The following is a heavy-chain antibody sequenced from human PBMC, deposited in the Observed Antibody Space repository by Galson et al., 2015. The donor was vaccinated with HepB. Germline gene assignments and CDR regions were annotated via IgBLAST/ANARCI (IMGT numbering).Heavy chain of an antibody. CDR3: ARERNYYDSSSFDI. D-gene: IGHD3-22*01. V-gene: IGHV3-7*03. Sequence: SLRLSCATSGFSFNIYWMNWVRQAPGRGLEWVADIKPDGSEKYYVDSVKGRFTISSDNAKNSLYLQMNSLTAEDTAVYFCARERNYYDSSSFDIWGQGTMVTLSS. CDR2: IKPDGSEK. CDR1: GFSFNIYW. J-gene: IGHJ3*02.